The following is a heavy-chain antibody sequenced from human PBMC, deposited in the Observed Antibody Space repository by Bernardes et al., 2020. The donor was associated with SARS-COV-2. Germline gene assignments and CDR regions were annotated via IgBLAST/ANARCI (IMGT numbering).Heavy chain of an antibody. V-gene: IGHV4-61*02. CDR1: GDSIYKGRFY. J-gene: IGHJ3*02. Sequence: SETLSLTCTVSGDSIYKGRFYWTWIRQSAGRGLEWIGRIYSTGDSNYNPSLGSRVTMSVDMSKNQFSLRLSSVTASDTAIYYCAREQNRYRSSGYFEGALDIWGQGTMVTVSS. D-gene: IGHD3-22*01. CDR2: IYSTGDS. CDR3: AREQNRYRSSGYFEGALDI.